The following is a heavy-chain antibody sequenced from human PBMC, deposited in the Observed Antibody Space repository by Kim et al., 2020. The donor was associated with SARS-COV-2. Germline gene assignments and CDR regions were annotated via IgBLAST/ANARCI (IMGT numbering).Heavy chain of an antibody. CDR1: GGSFSGYY. V-gene: IGHV4-34*01. CDR2: INHSGST. D-gene: IGHD6-13*01. J-gene: IGHJ5*02. Sequence: SETLSLTCAVYGGSFSGYYWSWIRQPPGKGLEWIGEINHSGSTNYNPSLKSRVTISVDTSKNQFSLKLSSVTAADTAVYYCARASGSSQFNWFDPWGQGTLVTVSS. CDR3: ARASGSSQFNWFDP.